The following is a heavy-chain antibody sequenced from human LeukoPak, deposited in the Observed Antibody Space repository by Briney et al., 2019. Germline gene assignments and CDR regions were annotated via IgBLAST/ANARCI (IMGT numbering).Heavy chain of an antibody. J-gene: IGHJ6*02. CDR2: ISAYNGNT. CDR3: ARDFYGSSYYYYGMDV. D-gene: IGHD3-10*01. V-gene: IGHV1-18*01. CDR1: GYTFTSYG. Sequence: ASVKVSCKASGYTFTSYGIIWVRQAPGQGLEWMGWISAYNGNTNYAQKLQGRVTMTTDTSTSTAYMELRSLRSDDTAVYYCARDFYGSSYYYYGMDVWGQGTTVTVSS.